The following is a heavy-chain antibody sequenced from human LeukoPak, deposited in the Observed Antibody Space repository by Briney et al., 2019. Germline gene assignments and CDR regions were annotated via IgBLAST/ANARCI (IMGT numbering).Heavy chain of an antibody. Sequence: QPGRSLRLSCTASGFTFGDYAMSWFGQAPGKGLEWVGFIRSKAYGGTTEYAASVKGRFTISRDDSKSIAYLQMNSLKTEDTAVYYCTSEYYWGQGTLVTVSS. V-gene: IGHV3-49*03. CDR3: TSEYY. CDR2: IRSKAYGGTT. CDR1: GFTFGDYA. J-gene: IGHJ4*02.